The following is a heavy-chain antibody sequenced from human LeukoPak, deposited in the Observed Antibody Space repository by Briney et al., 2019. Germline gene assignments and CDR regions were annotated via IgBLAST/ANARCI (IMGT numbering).Heavy chain of an antibody. D-gene: IGHD5-18*01. J-gene: IGHJ4*02. Sequence: GGSLRLSCAASGFTFDDYAMHWVRQAPGKGLEWVSLLSGNGGSTYYADSVKGRFTISRDNSKNSLYLQMNSLRTEDTALYYCAKSGGYSYGYDFDYWGQGTLVTVSS. CDR3: AKSGGYSYGYDFDY. CDR2: LSGNGGST. CDR1: GFTFDDYA. V-gene: IGHV3-43*02.